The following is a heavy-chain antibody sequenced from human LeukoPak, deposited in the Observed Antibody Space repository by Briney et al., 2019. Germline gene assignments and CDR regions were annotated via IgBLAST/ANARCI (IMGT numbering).Heavy chain of an antibody. J-gene: IGHJ4*02. CDR1: GGSFSGYY. V-gene: IGHV4-34*01. CDR3: ARRAGSGSYGGYYFDY. Sequence: SETLSLTCAVYGGSFSGYYWSWIRQPPGKGLEWIGEINHSGSTNYNPSLKSRVTISVDTSKNQFSLKLSSVTAADTAVYYCARRAGSGSYGGYYFDYWGQGTLVTVSS. D-gene: IGHD1-26*01. CDR2: INHSGST.